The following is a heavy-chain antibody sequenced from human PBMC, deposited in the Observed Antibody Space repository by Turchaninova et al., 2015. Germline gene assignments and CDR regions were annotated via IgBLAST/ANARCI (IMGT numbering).Heavy chain of an antibody. CDR1: GGSFSGYY. D-gene: IGHD2-15*01. Sequence: QVQLPQGGAGLLKPSATLSLPCAVYGGSFSGYYRSWIRQPPGKGLEWIGEINHSGSTNYNPSLKRRVTISVDTSKNQFSLKLSSVTAADTAVYYCATSDPVVVVAATYYYWGQGTLVTVSS. CDR2: INHSGST. CDR3: ATSDPVVVVAATYYY. J-gene: IGHJ4*02. V-gene: IGHV4-34*01.